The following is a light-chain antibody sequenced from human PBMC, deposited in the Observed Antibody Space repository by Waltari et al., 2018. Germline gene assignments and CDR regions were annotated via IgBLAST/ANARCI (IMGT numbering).Light chain of an antibody. V-gene: IGLV2-8*01. Sequence: QSALTQPPSASGSPGQSVTISCTGTSSYVGGYDYVPWYQQHPGKAPKIIIYEVNKRPSAFLHLFSGSKSGNTASLTGSALQAADEAAYYCSSYTSIKNCVFRTETNVTVL. CDR2: EVN. CDR1: SSYVGGYDY. CDR3: SSYTSIKNCV. J-gene: IGLJ1*01.